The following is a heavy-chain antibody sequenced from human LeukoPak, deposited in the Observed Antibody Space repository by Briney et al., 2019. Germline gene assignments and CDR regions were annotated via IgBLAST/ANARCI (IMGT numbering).Heavy chain of an antibody. J-gene: IGHJ4*02. Sequence: GGSLRLSCAASGFTFSDHYIDWVRQAPGKGLEWVSSISSSSSYIYYADSVKGRFTISRDNAKNSLYLQMNSLRAEDTAVYYCARDKWELLDFDYWGQGTLVTVSS. D-gene: IGHD1-26*01. V-gene: IGHV3-21*01. CDR3: ARDKWELLDFDY. CDR2: ISSSSSYI. CDR1: GFTFSDHY.